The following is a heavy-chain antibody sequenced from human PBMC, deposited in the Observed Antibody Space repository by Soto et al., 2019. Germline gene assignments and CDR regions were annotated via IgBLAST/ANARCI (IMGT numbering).Heavy chain of an antibody. CDR3: ARAMYSSDYFVKWFEP. CDR2: ISKDGRNK. V-gene: IGHV3-30*04. D-gene: IGHD6-19*01. J-gene: IGHJ5*02. Sequence: QVRLVESGGGVVQPGRSLRLSCTASGFSFSSYAMYWFRQPPGKGLEWVAVISKDGRNKNYADSVKGRVTVSRENANYSLDLQLNSLRGEDTAMYYCARAMYSSDYFVKWFEPWGQGTLVTVSS. CDR1: GFSFSSYA.